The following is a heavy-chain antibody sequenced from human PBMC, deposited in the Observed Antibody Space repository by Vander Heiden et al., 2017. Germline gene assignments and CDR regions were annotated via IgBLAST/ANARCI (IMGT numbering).Heavy chain of an antibody. CDR3: ARFSPARGQDDAFDI. CDR1: GGSISSSSYY. D-gene: IGHD6-6*01. V-gene: IGHV4-39*01. J-gene: IGHJ3*02. CDR2: IYYSGST. Sequence: QLQLQESGPGLVKPSETLSLTCTVSGGSISSSSYYWGWIRQPPGKGLEWIGSIYYSGSTYYNPSLKSRVTISVDTSKNQFSLKLSSVTAADTAVYYCARFSPARGQDDAFDIWGQGTMVTVSS.